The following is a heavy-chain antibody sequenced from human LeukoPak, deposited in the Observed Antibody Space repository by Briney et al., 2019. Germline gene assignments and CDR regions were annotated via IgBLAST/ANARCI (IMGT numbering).Heavy chain of an antibody. CDR3: ARDLRSYDFWSGYSTYYFDY. J-gene: IGHJ4*02. CDR1: GFTFSSYS. CDR2: ISSSSTI. V-gene: IGHV3-48*02. D-gene: IGHD3-3*01. Sequence: GGSLRLSCAASGFTFSSYSMNWVRQAPGKGLEWVSYISSSSTIYYADSVKGRFTISRDNAKNSLYLQMNSLRDEDTAVYYCARDLRSYDFWSGYSTYYFDYWGQGTLVTVSS.